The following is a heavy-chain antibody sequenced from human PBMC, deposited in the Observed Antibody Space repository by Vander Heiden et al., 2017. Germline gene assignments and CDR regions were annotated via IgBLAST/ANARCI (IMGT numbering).Heavy chain of an antibody. CDR1: GFTFRSYA. D-gene: IGHD3-3*01. CDR2: ISYDGSNE. V-gene: IGHV3-30-3*01. Sequence: QVHLVESGGGVVQPGRSLRLSCAASGFTFRSYAMHWVRQAPGKGLEWVAVISYDGSNEYSADSVKGRFTVSRDNSKNTLYLQINSLRPEDTAVYYCARGQHHYDFWSGPPCDPWGQGTLVTVSS. J-gene: IGHJ5*02. CDR3: ARGQHHYDFWSGPPCDP.